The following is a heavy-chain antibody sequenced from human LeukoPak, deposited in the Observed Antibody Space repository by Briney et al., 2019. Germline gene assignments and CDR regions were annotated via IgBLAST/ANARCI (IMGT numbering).Heavy chain of an antibody. J-gene: IGHJ6*03. D-gene: IGHD2-15*01. CDR1: GFTFDDYA. CDR2: ISWNSGTI. Sequence: GGSLRLSCAASGFTFDDYAMHWVRQAPGKGLEWVSGISWNSGTIGYADSVKGRFTISRDNSKNTLYLQMNSLRAEDTAIYYCAKNGDRGAYCTGGTCYPYFYYYMDVWGKGTTVTI. CDR3: AKNGDRGAYCTGGTCYPYFYYYMDV. V-gene: IGHV3-9*01.